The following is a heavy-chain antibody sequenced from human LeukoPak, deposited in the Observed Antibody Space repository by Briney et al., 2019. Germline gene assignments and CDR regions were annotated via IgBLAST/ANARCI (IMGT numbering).Heavy chain of an antibody. D-gene: IGHD4-11*01. V-gene: IGHV3-7*03. CDR2: INQDGSEM. CDR3: ARSRPLHD. CDR1: GFTLRSYW. J-gene: IGHJ4*02. Sequence: GGSLRLSCAASGFTLRSYWLSWVRQAPGKGLEWVANINQDGSEMYYVDSVRGRFTISRDNAKKSLYLQTNSLRAEDTAVYYCARSRPLHDWGQGTLVTVSS.